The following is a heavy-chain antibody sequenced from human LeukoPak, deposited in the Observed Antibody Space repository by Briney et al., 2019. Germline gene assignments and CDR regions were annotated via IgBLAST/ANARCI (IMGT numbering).Heavy chain of an antibody. D-gene: IGHD3-22*01. Sequence: GGSLRLSCAASGFSFSTYAMAWVRQAPGKGLELVAGISGGCDTAYYADSVKGRFTISRDNSKNTLSLQLSTLRAEDTAIYYCAKDLTYDYDSTGYYFDYWGQGTLVTVSS. V-gene: IGHV3-23*01. CDR3: AKDLTYDYDSTGYYFDY. J-gene: IGHJ4*02. CDR1: GFSFSTYA. CDR2: ISGGCDTA.